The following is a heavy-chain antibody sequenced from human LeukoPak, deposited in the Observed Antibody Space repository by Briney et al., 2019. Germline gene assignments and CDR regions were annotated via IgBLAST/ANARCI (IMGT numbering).Heavy chain of an antibody. J-gene: IGHJ4*02. CDR3: ASSFYALFDY. Sequence: PGGSLRLSCAASGFTFSSYAMSWVRQAPGKGLEWVSVIYSGGSTYYADSVKGRFTISRDNSKNTLYLQMNSLRAEDTAVYYCASSFYALFDYGGKGPLFTVPS. D-gene: IGHD2-2*01. CDR2: IYSGGST. CDR1: GFTFSSYA. V-gene: IGHV3-53*01.